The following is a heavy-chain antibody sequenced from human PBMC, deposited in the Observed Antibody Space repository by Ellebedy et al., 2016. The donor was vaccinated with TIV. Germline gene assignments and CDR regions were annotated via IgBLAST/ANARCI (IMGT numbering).Heavy chain of an antibody. V-gene: IGHV3-30*18. CDR1: GFTFSSYG. CDR3: AKDYSGLHGMDV. Sequence: GGSLRLSCAASGFTFSSYGMHWVRQALGKGLEWVAVIAYDGSEKFYADSVKGRFTISRDKSKNTLYLQMNSLRVEDTAVYYCAKDYSGLHGMDVWGQGITVTVSS. D-gene: IGHD1-26*01. J-gene: IGHJ6*02. CDR2: IAYDGSEK.